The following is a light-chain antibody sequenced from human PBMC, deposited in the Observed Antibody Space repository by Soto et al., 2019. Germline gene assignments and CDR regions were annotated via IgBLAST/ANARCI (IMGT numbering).Light chain of an antibody. J-gene: IGLJ1*01. CDR3: CSYTSSTTYV. CDR1: SSDVGGYNF. V-gene: IGLV2-14*01. CDR2: EVS. Sequence: QSALTQPASVSGPPGQSITISCTGTSSDVGGYNFVSWYQQRPGKAPKFMIYEVSNRPSGISDRFSGSKSGNTASLTISGLQAEDEADYYCCSYTSSTTYVFGTGTKVTAL.